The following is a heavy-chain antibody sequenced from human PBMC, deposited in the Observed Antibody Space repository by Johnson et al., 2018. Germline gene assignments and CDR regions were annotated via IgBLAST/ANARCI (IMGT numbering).Heavy chain of an antibody. CDR1: GNSFTTYE. CDR3: ATGMYYYDSSGNVDRGYYYYYGMDG. Sequence: QVQLVQSGAEVKKXGASXKVXCKASGNSFTTYEINWVRQATGQGLEWMGWMNPNSGNTGYAKKFQGRVTMTRNTTISTAYMEVSSLRSEDTAVYYCATGMYYYDSSGNVDRGYYYYYGMDGWGQGTTVTVSS. V-gene: IGHV1-8*01. D-gene: IGHD3-22*01. CDR2: MNPNSGNT. J-gene: IGHJ6*02.